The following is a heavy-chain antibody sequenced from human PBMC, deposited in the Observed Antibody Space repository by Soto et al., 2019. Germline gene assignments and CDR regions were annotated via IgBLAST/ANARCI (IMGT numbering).Heavy chain of an antibody. J-gene: IGHJ5*02. CDR1: GGTFSSYA. Sequence: SVKVSCKASGGTFSSYAISWVRQAPGQGLEWMGGIIPIFGTANYAQKFQGRVTITADESTSTAYMELSSLRSEDTAVYCCAGYSNYGRNGFDPWGQGTLVTVSS. V-gene: IGHV1-69*13. CDR3: AGYSNYGRNGFDP. CDR2: IIPIFGTA. D-gene: IGHD4-4*01.